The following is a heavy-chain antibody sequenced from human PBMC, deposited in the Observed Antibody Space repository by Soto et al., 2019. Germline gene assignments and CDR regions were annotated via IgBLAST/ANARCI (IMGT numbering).Heavy chain of an antibody. CDR1: GYTFTNYG. J-gene: IGHJ5*02. V-gene: IGHV1-69*13. Sequence: ASVKVSCKASGYTFTNYGISWVRQAPGQGLEWMGGIIPIFGTANYAQKFQGRVTITADESTSTAYMELSSLRSEDTAVYYCARVEIYSNYCWFDPWGQGTLVTVSS. D-gene: IGHD4-4*01. CDR3: ARVEIYSNYCWFDP. CDR2: IIPIFGTA.